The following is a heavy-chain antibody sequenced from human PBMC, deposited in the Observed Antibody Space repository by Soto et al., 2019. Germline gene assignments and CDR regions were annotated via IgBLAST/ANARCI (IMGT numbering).Heavy chain of an antibody. V-gene: IGHV3-23*01. D-gene: IGHD3-22*01. CDR2: VSASGSNT. Sequence: EVQVLESGGGLVQPGGSRKLSCAASGFTFSTYAMSWVRQAPGKGLEWVSAVSASGSNTYYADSVKGPFTISRDSSEKTLYLQMNSLRAEDTAVYYCAKKAGRGGSHSDTAAFDIRGQGTMVTVS. CDR1: GFTFSTYA. J-gene: IGHJ3*02. CDR3: AKKAGRGGSHSDTAAFDI.